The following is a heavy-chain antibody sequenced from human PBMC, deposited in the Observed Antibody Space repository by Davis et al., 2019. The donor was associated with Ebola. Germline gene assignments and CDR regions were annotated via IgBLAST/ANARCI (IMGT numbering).Heavy chain of an antibody. CDR1: RYTFIDLG. V-gene: IGHV1/OR15-3*02. D-gene: IGHD1-26*01. CDR3: ARDSGSYFSWFDP. Sequence: SVPVSCMASRYTFIDLGITWARQLPGQALEWMGWLNAGNGNTKYSQKFQGRVTITRDTSASTAYMELSSLRSEDTAVYYCARDSGSYFSWFDPWGQGTLVTVSS. J-gene: IGHJ5*02. CDR2: LNAGNGNT.